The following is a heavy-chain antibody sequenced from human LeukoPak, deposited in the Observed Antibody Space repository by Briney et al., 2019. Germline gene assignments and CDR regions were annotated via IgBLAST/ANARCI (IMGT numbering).Heavy chain of an antibody. CDR2: IFYSGTT. V-gene: IGHV4-39*02. D-gene: IGHD4-23*01. J-gene: IGHJ4*02. CDR3: ARKVGYSGGNYFDY. CDR1: GGSISSSSDY. Sequence: SETLSLTCTVSGGSISSSSDYGGWIRQPPGKGLEWIGSIFYSGTTYYNPSLKSRVTISLDTSKTHFSPNLNFVTAADTAVYYCARKVGYSGGNYFDYWGQGALVTVSS.